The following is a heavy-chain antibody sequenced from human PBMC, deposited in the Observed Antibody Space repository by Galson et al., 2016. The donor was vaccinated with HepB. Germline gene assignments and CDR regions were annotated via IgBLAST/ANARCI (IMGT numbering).Heavy chain of an antibody. J-gene: IGHJ4*02. CDR1: TGSISSGGYS. D-gene: IGHD6-19*01. Sequence: TLSLTCAVSTGSISSGGYSWNWIRQPPGKDLEWIGNIYHGGSTYYNPSLKSRVTIPVDSSKNQFSLKLNSVTAADTAVYYCARGAAGKDLDYWGQGNLVTVSS. V-gene: IGHV4-30-2*01. CDR3: ARGAAGKDLDY. CDR2: IYHGGST.